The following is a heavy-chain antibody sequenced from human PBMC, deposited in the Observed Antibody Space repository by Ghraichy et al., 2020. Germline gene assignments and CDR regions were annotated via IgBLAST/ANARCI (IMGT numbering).Heavy chain of an antibody. CDR3: ATRPYYDILTGYGGLDF. CDR2: ISGTGGST. V-gene: IGHV3-23*01. J-gene: IGHJ4*02. Sequence: GGSLRLSCAASGFTFSSYAMRWVRQAPGKGLEWVSAISGTGGSTYHADSVKGRFTISRDNSKNTLYLQMNSLRAEDTAVYYCATRPYYDILTGYGGLDFWGQGTLVTVSS. D-gene: IGHD3-9*01. CDR1: GFTFSSYA.